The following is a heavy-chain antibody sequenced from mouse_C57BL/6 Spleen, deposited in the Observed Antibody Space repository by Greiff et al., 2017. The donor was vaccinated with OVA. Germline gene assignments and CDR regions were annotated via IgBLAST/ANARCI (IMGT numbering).Heavy chain of an antibody. D-gene: IGHD1-3*01. CDR1: GYSITSGYY. CDR2: ISYDGSN. J-gene: IGHJ1*03. V-gene: IGHV3-6*01. CDR3: ARESSLDV. Sequence: ESGPGLVKPSQSLSLTCSVTGYSITSGYYWNWIRQFPGNKLEWMGYISYDGSNNYNPSLKNRISITRDTSKNQFFLKLNSVTTEDTATYYCARESSLDVWGTGTTVTVSS.